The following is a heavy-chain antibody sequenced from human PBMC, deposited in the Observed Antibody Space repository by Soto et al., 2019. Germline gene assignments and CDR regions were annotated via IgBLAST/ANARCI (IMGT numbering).Heavy chain of an antibody. Sequence: AASVKVSCKASGYTFLSYGISWVRQAPGQGLEWMGWISPYNGNTNYAQDLQGRVIMTTDSSTTTAYMELRSLKFDDTAVYYCARVDSDFWSGRSSYYMDVWGKGTTVTVSS. CDR2: ISPYNGNT. D-gene: IGHD3-3*01. V-gene: IGHV1-18*01. J-gene: IGHJ6*03. CDR3: ARVDSDFWSGRSSYYMDV. CDR1: GYTFLSYG.